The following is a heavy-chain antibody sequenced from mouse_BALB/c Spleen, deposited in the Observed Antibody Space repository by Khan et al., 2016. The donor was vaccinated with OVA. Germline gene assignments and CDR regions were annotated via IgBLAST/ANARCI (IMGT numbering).Heavy chain of an antibody. Sequence: VQLQQSGPELVKPGASVKISCKASGYSFTGYFMNWVMQSPGKSLEWIGRINPHIGETFYNQRFKDKATLTVDESSSTAHMELRSLTSEDAAVYYCARTYGSDFDNWGQGTTLTVSS. CDR1: GYSFTGYF. D-gene: IGHD1-1*01. J-gene: IGHJ2*01. CDR3: ARTYGSDFDN. CDR2: INPHIGET. V-gene: IGHV1-20*01.